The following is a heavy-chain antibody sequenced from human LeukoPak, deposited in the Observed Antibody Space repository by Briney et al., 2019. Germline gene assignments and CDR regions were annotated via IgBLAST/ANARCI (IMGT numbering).Heavy chain of an antibody. J-gene: IGHJ5*02. CDR3: ARIYSSSWFLNWFDP. CDR1: GGSISSYY. V-gene: IGHV4-59*08. Sequence: SETLSLTCTVSGGSISSYYWSWIRQPPGKGLEWIGYIYYSGSTNYNPSLKSRVTISADTSKNQFSLTLTSVTAADTAVYYCARIYSSSWFLNWFDPWGQGTLVTVSS. CDR2: IYYSGST. D-gene: IGHD6-13*01.